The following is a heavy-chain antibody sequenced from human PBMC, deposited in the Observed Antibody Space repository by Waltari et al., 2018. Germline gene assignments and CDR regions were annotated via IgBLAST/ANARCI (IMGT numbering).Heavy chain of an antibody. D-gene: IGHD3-3*01. V-gene: IGHV3-53*01. CDR3: ARGGWGIFGVDDAFDI. CDR2: IYSGGST. CDR1: GFTVSSNY. Sequence: EVQLVESGGGLIQPGGSLRLSFAASGFTVSSNYMTWVRPAPGKGLEWVSVIYSGGSTYYADSVKGRFTISRDNSKNTLYLQMNSLRAEDTAVYYCARGGWGIFGVDDAFDIWGQGTMVTVSS. J-gene: IGHJ3*02.